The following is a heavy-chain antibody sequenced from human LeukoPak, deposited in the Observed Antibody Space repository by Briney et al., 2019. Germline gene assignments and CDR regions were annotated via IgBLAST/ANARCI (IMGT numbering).Heavy chain of an antibody. CDR2: IKQDGSEK. CDR3: ARDRVLRYCSGGSCSNYNWFDP. D-gene: IGHD2-15*01. Sequence: GGSLRLSCAASGFTFSSYWMSWVRQAPGKGLEWVANIKQDGSEKYYVDSVKGRFTISRDNAKNSLYLQMNSPRAEDTAVYYCARDRVLRYCSGGSCSNYNWFDPWGQGTLVTVSS. CDR1: GFTFSSYW. V-gene: IGHV3-7*01. J-gene: IGHJ5*02.